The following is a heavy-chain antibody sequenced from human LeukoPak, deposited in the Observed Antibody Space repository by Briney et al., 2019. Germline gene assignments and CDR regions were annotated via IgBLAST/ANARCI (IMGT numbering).Heavy chain of an antibody. CDR1: GFTFSSYG. V-gene: IGHV3-7*01. CDR3: LRENHDSGWSFEY. J-gene: IGHJ4*02. CDR2: INQGGSEK. D-gene: IGHD3-22*01. Sequence: GGSLRLSCSAPGFTFSSYGMNWVRQAPGKGLEWVANINQGGSEKYYVDSVKGRFTISRDNAKNSLYLEMNSLRAEDTAVYYCLRENHDSGWSFEYWGQGALVTVSS.